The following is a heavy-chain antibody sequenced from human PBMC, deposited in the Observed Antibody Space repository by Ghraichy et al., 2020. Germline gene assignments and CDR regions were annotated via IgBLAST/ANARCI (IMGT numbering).Heavy chain of an antibody. J-gene: IGHJ2*01. Sequence: SETLSLTCTVSGGSMSSSGYYWGWIRQPPGKGLEWIGSIYYSGSTYYNPSLKSRVTISVDTSKNQFSLKMSSVTAADTAVYYCARRFNPYGDYYWYFDLWGRGSLVTVSS. CDR2: IYYSGST. CDR1: GGSMSSSGYY. V-gene: IGHV4-39*01. CDR3: ARRFNPYGDYYWYFDL. D-gene: IGHD4-17*01.